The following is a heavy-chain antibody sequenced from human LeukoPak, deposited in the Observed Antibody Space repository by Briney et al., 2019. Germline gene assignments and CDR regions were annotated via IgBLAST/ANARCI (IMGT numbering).Heavy chain of an antibody. J-gene: IGHJ6*03. CDR3: ARGHDFWSGNYYYYMDV. Sequence: SETLSLTCTVSGGSISSYYWSWIRQPPGKGLEWIGYIYYSGSTNYNPSLKSRVTISVDTSKNQFSLKLSSVTAADTAVYYCARGHDFWSGNYYYYMDVWGKGTTVTVSS. D-gene: IGHD3-3*01. V-gene: IGHV4-59*12. CDR1: GGSISSYY. CDR2: IYYSGST.